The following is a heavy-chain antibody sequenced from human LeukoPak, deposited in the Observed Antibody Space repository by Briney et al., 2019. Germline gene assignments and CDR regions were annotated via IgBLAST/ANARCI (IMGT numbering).Heavy chain of an antibody. CDR3: ARDNWMGSSGWSFFDY. D-gene: IGHD6-19*01. CDR2: IYYSGST. J-gene: IGHJ4*02. CDR1: GGSISSSSYY. V-gene: IGHV4-39*07. Sequence: SETLSLTCSVSGGSISSSSYYWGWIRQPPGKGLEWIGSIYYSGSTYYNPSLKSRVTISVDTSKNQFSLKLSSVTAADTAVYYCARDNWMGSSGWSFFDYWGQGTLVTVSS.